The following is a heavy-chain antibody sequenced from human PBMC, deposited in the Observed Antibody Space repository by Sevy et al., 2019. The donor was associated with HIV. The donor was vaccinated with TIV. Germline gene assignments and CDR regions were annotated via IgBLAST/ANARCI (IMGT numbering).Heavy chain of an antibody. V-gene: IGHV1-18*01. CDR2: INVYNGNT. CDR1: GYTFSSYA. Sequence: ASVKVSCKASGYTFSSYAITWVRQAPEQGLEWMGWINVYNGNTNYAQKFQGRVTMTTDTATSTGYLELRSLRSDDTAVYYGASSAGVYDDFWSGQPLDHWGQGTLVTVSS. J-gene: IGHJ5*02. D-gene: IGHD3-3*01. CDR3: ASSAGVYDDFWSGQPLDH.